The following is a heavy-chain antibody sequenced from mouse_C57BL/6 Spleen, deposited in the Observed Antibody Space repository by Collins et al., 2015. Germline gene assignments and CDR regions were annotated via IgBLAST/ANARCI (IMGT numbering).Heavy chain of an antibody. V-gene: IGHV1-69*01. CDR1: GYTFTSYW. CDR3: ARQAYYYGSPFAY. CDR2: IDPSDSYT. J-gene: IGHJ3*01. D-gene: IGHD1-1*01. Sequence: QVQLQQPGAELVMPGASVKLSCKASGYTFTSYWMHWVKQRPGQGLEWIGEIDPSDSYTNYNQKFKGKSTLTVDKSSSTAYMQLSSLTSEDSAVYYCARQAYYYGSPFAYWGQGTLVTVSA.